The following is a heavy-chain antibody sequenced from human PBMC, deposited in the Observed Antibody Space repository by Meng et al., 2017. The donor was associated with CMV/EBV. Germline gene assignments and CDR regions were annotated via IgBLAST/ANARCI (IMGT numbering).Heavy chain of an antibody. Sequence: ETLSLTCAASGFTFSSYSMNWVRQAPGKGLEWVSYISSSSSTIYYADSVKGRFTISRDNAKNSLYLQMNSLRAEDTAVYYCARVEYSSSSRYWYLWYFDLWGRGTLVTVSS. D-gene: IGHD6-13*01. CDR2: ISSSSSTI. CDR3: ARVEYSSSSRYWYLWYFDL. CDR1: GFTFSSYS. J-gene: IGHJ2*01. V-gene: IGHV3-48*04.